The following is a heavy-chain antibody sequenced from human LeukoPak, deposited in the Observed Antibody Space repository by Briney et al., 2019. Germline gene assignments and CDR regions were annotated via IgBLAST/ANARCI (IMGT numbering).Heavy chain of an antibody. J-gene: IGHJ4*02. CDR3: ARHPFATPFDY. CDR1: GGSINSDY. CDR2: IYHSGHT. D-gene: IGHD2-15*01. V-gene: IGHV4-59*08. Sequence: SETLSLTCSVSGGSINSDYWSWIRQPPGKGLEWIGYIYHSGHTHSNSYLKNRVSISIDTSKNQFSLKLSSVTAADTAVYYCARHPFATPFDYWGPGTLVTVSS.